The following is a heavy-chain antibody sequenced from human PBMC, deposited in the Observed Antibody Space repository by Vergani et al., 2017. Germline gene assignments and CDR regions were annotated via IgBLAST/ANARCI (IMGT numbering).Heavy chain of an antibody. CDR2: ISSSSSYT. D-gene: IGHD1-7*01. V-gene: IGHV3-11*03. CDR1: GFTFSDYY. Sequence: VQLLESGGGLVTPGGSLRLSCAASGFTFSDYYMSWIRQAPGKGLEWVSYISSSSSYTNYADSVKGRFTISRDNAKNSLYLQMNSLRAEDTAVYYCARAPWNYEYYYYYGMDVWGQGTTVTVSS. CDR3: ARAPWNYEYYYYYGMDV. J-gene: IGHJ6*02.